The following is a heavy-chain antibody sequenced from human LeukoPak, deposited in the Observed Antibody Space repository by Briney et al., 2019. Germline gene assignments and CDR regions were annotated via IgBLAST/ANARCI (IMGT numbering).Heavy chain of an antibody. Sequence: RASVKVSCKASGYTFTSYGITWVRQAPGQGLEWMGWISAYNAYTYYAQKLQGRVTMTTDTSTSTAYMELRSLRSDDTAVYYCARDVLHRIHYDSSAYYPGSSYWGQGTLVTVSS. D-gene: IGHD3-22*01. CDR3: ARDVLHRIHYDSSAYYPGSSY. CDR1: GYTFTSYG. V-gene: IGHV1-18*01. J-gene: IGHJ4*02. CDR2: ISAYNAYT.